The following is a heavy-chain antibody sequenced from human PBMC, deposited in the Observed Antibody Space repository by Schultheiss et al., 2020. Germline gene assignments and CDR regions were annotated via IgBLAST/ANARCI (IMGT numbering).Heavy chain of an antibody. D-gene: IGHD1-26*01. V-gene: IGHV3-33*08. Sequence: GESLKISCAASGFTFSSYAMHWVRQAPGKGLEWVAVIWYDGSNKYYADSVKGRFTISRDNSKNTLYLQMNSLRAEDTAVYYCARGWVLPPYYYYYGMDVWGQGTTVNVSS. CDR3: ARGWVLPPYYYYYGMDV. CDR1: GFTFSSYA. J-gene: IGHJ6*02. CDR2: IWYDGSNK.